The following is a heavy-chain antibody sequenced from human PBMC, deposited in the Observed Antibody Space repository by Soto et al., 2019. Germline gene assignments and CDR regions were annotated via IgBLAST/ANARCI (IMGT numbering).Heavy chain of an antibody. Sequence: GGSLRLSCAASGFTFSSYAMSWVRQAPGKGLEWVSAISGSGGSTYYADSVKGRFTISRDNSKNTLYLQMNSLRAEDTAVYYCAKDIIRQGMVATCFDYWGQGTLVTVSS. D-gene: IGHD5-12*01. CDR3: AKDIIRQGMVATCFDY. CDR2: ISGSGGST. J-gene: IGHJ4*02. CDR1: GFTFSSYA. V-gene: IGHV3-23*01.